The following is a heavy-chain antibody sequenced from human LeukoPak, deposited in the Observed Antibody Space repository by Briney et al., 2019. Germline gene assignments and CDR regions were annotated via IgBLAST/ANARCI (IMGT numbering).Heavy chain of an antibody. J-gene: IGHJ4*02. V-gene: IGHV3-33*01. D-gene: IGHD3-10*01. CDR2: IWYDGSNK. Sequence: PGRSLRLSCAASGFTFSSYGMHWVRQAPGKGLEWVVVIWYDGSNKYYADSVKGRFTISRDNSKNTLYLQMNSLRAEDTAVYYCARDLGHTSGLDYWGQGTLVTVSS. CDR1: GFTFSSYG. CDR3: ARDLGHTSGLDY.